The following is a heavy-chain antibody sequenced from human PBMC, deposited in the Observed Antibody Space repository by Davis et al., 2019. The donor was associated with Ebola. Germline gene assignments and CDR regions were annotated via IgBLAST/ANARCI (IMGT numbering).Heavy chain of an antibody. CDR3: ARGLVVVAATYFDY. CDR1: GGSISSHC. D-gene: IGHD2-15*01. Sequence: MPSETLSLTCTLSGGSISSHCWSCIRQPPGKGLEWIGNIYYSGSTNYNLSLKSRVTISVDTSKKQFSLKLSSVTAADTAVYYCARGLVVVAATYFDYWGQGTLVTVSS. V-gene: IGHV4-59*11. CDR2: IYYSGST. J-gene: IGHJ4*02.